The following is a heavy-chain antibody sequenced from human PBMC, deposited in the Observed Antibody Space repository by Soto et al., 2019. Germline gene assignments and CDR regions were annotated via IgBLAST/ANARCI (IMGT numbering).Heavy chain of an antibody. CDR2: INQDGSDK. CDR3: ARGHYGMED. Sequence: EVHPVESGGGLVQPGGSLRLSCAVSGLTLSRYWMSWVRQAPGKRLEWVANINQDGSDKNYLDSVKGRFTVSRDNAKNSLYLQMNGLRVEDTAVYFCARGHYGMEDWGQGTTVTVSS. CDR1: GLTLSRYW. J-gene: IGHJ6*02. V-gene: IGHV3-7*05.